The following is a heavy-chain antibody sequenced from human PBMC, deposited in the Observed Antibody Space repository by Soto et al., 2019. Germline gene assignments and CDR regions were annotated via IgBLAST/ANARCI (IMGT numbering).Heavy chain of an antibody. D-gene: IGHD2-21*02. CDR3: TREFMAYCGGDCYQAPGY. J-gene: IGHJ4*02. V-gene: IGHV3-15*07. CDR2: IKSKTYGGTT. Sequence: GGSLRLSCAASGFTSSNAWMNWVRQAPGKGLEWVGRIKSKTYGGTTDYAASVKGRFTISRDDSKSIPYLQMNSLKTEDTAVYYCTREFMAYCGGDCYQAPGYWGQGTLVTVSS. CDR1: GFTSSNAW.